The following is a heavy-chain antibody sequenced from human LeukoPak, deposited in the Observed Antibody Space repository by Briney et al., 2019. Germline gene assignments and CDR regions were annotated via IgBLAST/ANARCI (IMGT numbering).Heavy chain of an antibody. V-gene: IGHV3-30*04. Sequence: PGRSLRLSCAASGFTFSRHAMHWVRQAPGEGLEWGAVISYDGRNKYYADSVKGRFTISRDNSKNTLYLQMDSLRVEDTAMYYCAKVLWFGELTSDYWGQGTLVTVSS. D-gene: IGHD3-10*01. CDR3: AKVLWFGELTSDY. CDR2: ISYDGRNK. J-gene: IGHJ4*02. CDR1: GFTFSRHA.